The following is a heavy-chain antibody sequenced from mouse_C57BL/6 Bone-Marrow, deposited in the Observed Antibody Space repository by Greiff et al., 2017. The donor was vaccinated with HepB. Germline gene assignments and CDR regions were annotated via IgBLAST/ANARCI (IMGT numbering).Heavy chain of an antibody. V-gene: IGHV1-53*01. J-gene: IGHJ2*01. CDR2: INPSNGGT. CDR3: ARDHGSSRYDFDY. Sequence: VQLQQPGTELVKPGASVKLSCKASGYTFTSYWMHWVKQRPGQGLEWIGNINPSNGGTNYNEKFKSKATLTVDKSSSTAYIQLSSLTSEDSAVYYWARDHGSSRYDFDYWGQGTTLTVSS. D-gene: IGHD1-1*01. CDR1: GYTFTSYW.